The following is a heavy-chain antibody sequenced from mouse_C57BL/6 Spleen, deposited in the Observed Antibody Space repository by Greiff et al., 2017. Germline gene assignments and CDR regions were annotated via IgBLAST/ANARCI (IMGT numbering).Heavy chain of an antibody. Sequence: EVQLQQSGPELVKPGASVKMSCKASGYTFTDYNMHWVKQSHGKSLEWIGYINPNNGGTSYNQKFKGKATLTVNKSSSTAYMELRSLTSEDSAVYYCARFDGYLDYAMDYWGQGTSVTVSS. CDR3: ARFDGYLDYAMDY. J-gene: IGHJ4*01. CDR2: INPNNGGT. D-gene: IGHD2-3*01. CDR1: GYTFTDYN. V-gene: IGHV1-22*01.